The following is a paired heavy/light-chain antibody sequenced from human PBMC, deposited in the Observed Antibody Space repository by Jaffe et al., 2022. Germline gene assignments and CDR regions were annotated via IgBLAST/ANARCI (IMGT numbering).Heavy chain of an antibody. CDR3: VRRPFDHDILTGYYYYFDH. V-gene: IGHV2-5*01. CDR2: IYWNDDE. Sequence: QITLKESGPTLVKPTQTLTLTCTFSGFSLSSTGVGVGWIRQTPGKALEWLALIYWNDDEHYSPSLKSRLSITKDTSKNLVILTMTDMDPVDTATYYCVRRPFDHDILTGYYYYFDHWGQGTLVTVSS. D-gene: IGHD3-9*01. J-gene: IGHJ4*02. CDR1: GFSLSSTGVG.
Light chain of an antibody. CDR1: ALPKQY. CDR2: KDT. J-gene: IGLJ2*01. Sequence: SYELTQPPSVSVSPGQTARITCSGDALPKQYAYWYRQQPGQAPVLVIYKDTERASGIPERFTGSSSGTTITLTISGVQAEDESDYYCQSSDSRGDYVVFGGGTKLTVL. CDR3: QSSDSRGDYVV. V-gene: IGLV3-25*03.